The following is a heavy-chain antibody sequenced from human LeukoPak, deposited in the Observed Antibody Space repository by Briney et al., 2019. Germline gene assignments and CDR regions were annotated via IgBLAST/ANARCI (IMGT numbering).Heavy chain of an antibody. CDR1: GGSISSGDYY. CDR2: IYYSGST. CDR3: ARDLGYCSSTSCQGYFDY. D-gene: IGHD2-2*01. V-gene: IGHV4-30-4*01. J-gene: IGHJ4*02. Sequence: SETLSLTCTVSGGSISSGDYYWSWIRQPPGKGLEWIGYIYYSGSTYYNPSLKSRVTISVDTSKNQFSLKLSSVTAADTAVYYCARDLGYCSSTSCQGYFDYWGQGTLVTVSS.